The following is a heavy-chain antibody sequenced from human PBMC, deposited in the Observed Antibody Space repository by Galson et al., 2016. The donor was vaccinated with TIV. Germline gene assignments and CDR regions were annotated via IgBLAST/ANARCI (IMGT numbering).Heavy chain of an antibody. CDR1: GYSFTTYG. V-gene: IGHV1-18*01. J-gene: IGHJ6*03. D-gene: IGHD3-3*01. CDR3: ARQKYDLWSGYYYYHMDV. CDR2: IGASNGNT. Sequence: KVSCKASGYSFTTYGITWVRQGPGQGLEWMGWIGASNGNTKYAQIFQGRVTLTTDTSTSTAYMELRSLRSDDTAIYYCARQKYDLWSGYYYYHMDVWGTGTTVTVSS.